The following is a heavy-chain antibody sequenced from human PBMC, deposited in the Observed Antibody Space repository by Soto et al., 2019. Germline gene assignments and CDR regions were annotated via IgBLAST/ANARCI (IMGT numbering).Heavy chain of an antibody. CDR3: ARDSPPVDY. Sequence: QVQLVQSGAEVKKPGASVKVSCKASGYTFSNYGISWVRQAPGQGLEWMGWISAYNGNTKYAQKLQARVTMTTDTSSSTAYMELRSLRSDAAAVYYCARDSPPVDYWGQGTLVTVSS. CDR2: ISAYNGNT. V-gene: IGHV1-18*01. CDR1: GYTFSNYG. J-gene: IGHJ4*02.